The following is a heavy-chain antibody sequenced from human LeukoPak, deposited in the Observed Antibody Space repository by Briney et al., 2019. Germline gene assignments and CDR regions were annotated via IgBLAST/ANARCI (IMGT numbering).Heavy chain of an antibody. CDR1: GFTFSGYA. CDR2: ILYDGTDK. CDR3: ARGWPPDY. D-gene: IGHD5-24*01. J-gene: IGHJ4*02. V-gene: IGHV3-30-3*01. Sequence: GGSLRPSCAASGFTFSGYAMQWVRQAPGKGLEWVAVILYDGTDKYYADSVKGRFTISRDNSKSTLYLQMNSLRPEDTAVYYCARGWPPDYWGQGTLVTVSS.